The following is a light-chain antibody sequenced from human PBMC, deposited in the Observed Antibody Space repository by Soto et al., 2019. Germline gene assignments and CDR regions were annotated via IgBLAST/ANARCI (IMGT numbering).Light chain of an antibody. CDR2: EGS. CDR3: CSYAGSSSHVV. J-gene: IGLJ2*01. V-gene: IGLV2-23*01. CDR1: SSDVGSYNL. Sequence: QSVLTQPASVSGSPGQSITISCTGTSSDVGSYNLVSWYQQHPGKAPKLMIYEGSKRPSGASNRFSGSKSGNTASLTISGXXAXXXXXYYCCSYAGSSSHVVFGGGTKVTVL.